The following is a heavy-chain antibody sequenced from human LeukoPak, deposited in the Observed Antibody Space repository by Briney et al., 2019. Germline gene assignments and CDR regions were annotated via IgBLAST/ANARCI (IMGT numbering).Heavy chain of an antibody. CDR3: AKSMEWLLFLSHFDY. J-gene: IGHJ4*02. D-gene: IGHD3-3*01. CDR1: GFTFSSYA. V-gene: IGHV3-23*01. CDR2: ISGSGGST. Sequence: GGSLRLSCAASGFTFSSYAMSWVRQAPGEGLEWVSAISGSGGSTYYADSVKGRFTISRDNSKNTLYLQMNSLRAEDTAVYYCAKSMEWLLFLSHFDYWGQGTLVTVSS.